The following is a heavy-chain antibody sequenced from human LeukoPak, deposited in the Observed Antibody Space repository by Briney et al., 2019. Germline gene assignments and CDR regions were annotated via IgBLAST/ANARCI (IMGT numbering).Heavy chain of an antibody. CDR3: ARHGTTMVRGEMRGAFDI. Sequence: KPSETLSLTCTVSGGSISSSTYYWGWIRQPPGRGLEWIGNIYYSGSTYYNPSLKSRVTISVDASKNQFSLKLSSVTAADTAVYYCARHGTTMVRGEMRGAFDIWGQGTMVTVSS. V-gene: IGHV4-39*01. J-gene: IGHJ3*02. D-gene: IGHD3-10*01. CDR2: IYYSGST. CDR1: GGSISSSTYY.